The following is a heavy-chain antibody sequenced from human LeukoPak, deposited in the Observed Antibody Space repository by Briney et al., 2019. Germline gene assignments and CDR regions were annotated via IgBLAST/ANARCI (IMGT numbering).Heavy chain of an antibody. J-gene: IGHJ6*02. CDR1: GYTFTSYG. CDR3: ARDLAAPAGGDYGYYYYGMDV. D-gene: IGHD6-13*01. CDR2: INPRDGST. V-gene: IGHV1-46*01. Sequence: GASVKVSCKASGYTFTSYGISWVRQAPGQGLEWMGIINPRDGSTNYAQKFQGRVTMTTDTSTSTVNMELSSLRSEDTAVYYCARDLAAPAGGDYGYYYYGMDVWGQGTTVTVFS.